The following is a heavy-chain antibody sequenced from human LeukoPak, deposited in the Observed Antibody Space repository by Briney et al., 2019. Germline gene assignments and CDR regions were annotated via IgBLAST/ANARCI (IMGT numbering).Heavy chain of an antibody. Sequence: SETLSLTCTVSGGSISSYYWSWIRQPPGKGLEWIGYIYYSGSTNYNPSLKSRVSMSVDTSKNQFSLKLSSVTAADTAVYYCAGTITYYYDSGSYGFDYWGQGTLVTVSS. CDR3: AGTITYYYDSGSYGFDY. V-gene: IGHV4-59*01. D-gene: IGHD3-10*01. CDR2: IYYSGST. CDR1: GGSISSYY. J-gene: IGHJ4*02.